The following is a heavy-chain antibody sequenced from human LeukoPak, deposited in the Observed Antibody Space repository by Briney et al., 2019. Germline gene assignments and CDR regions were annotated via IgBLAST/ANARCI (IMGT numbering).Heavy chain of an antibody. CDR3: ARDRATVTTRADDAFDI. CDR1: GYTFTSYY. V-gene: IGHV1-46*01. D-gene: IGHD4-17*01. J-gene: IGHJ3*02. CDR2: INPSGGST. Sequence: ASVKVSCKASGYTFTSYYMHWVRQAPGQGLEWMGIINPSGGSTSYAQKFQGRVTMTRDTSTSTVYMELSSLRSEDTAVYYCARDRATVTTRADDAFDIWGQGTMVTVSS.